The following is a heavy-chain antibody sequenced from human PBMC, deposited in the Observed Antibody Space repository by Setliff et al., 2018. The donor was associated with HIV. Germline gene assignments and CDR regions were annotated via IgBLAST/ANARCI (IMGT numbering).Heavy chain of an antibody. J-gene: IGHJ2*01. Sequence: SETLSLTCTFSGDSISSGNYYWSWIRQPAGKGLEWIGRIYSTGSTNYNPSLKSRVTMSSGTSKNLFSLKLTTVTAADAAVYYCTRDTGYILSGYRPHWYFDLWGRGTRVTVSS. CDR1: GDSISSGNYY. CDR2: IYSTGST. D-gene: IGHD3-9*01. V-gene: IGHV4-61*02. CDR3: TRDTGYILSGYRPHWYFDL.